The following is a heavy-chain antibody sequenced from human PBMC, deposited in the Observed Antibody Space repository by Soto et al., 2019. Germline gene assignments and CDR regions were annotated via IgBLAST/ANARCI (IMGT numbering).Heavy chain of an antibody. D-gene: IGHD3-22*01. Sequence: PSETLSLTCTVSGGSISSGGYYWSWIRQHPGKGLEWIGYIYYSGSTYYNPSLKSRVTISVDTSKNQFSLKLSSVTAADTAVYYCATTAPTYYYDSSGYYPFDYWGQGTLVTVS. CDR1: GGSISSGGYY. CDR2: IYYSGST. CDR3: ATTAPTYYYDSSGYYPFDY. V-gene: IGHV4-31*03. J-gene: IGHJ4*02.